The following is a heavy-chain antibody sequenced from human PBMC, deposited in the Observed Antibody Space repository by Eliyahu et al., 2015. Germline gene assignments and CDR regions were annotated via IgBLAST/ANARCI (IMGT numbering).Heavy chain of an antibody. CDR1: GFTLSSSG. CDR2: LYTSDDGA. Sequence: EVQLVESGGGLVQPGRSLRLSCAVSGFTLSSSGMSWVRQAPGQGVEWVSALYTSDDGAHYADSVKGRFTISKDHSKNTLDLEMNSLRAEDTAVYYCAKVWGHWYFDVWGRGTLVTVSS. CDR3: AKVWGHWYFDV. V-gene: IGHV3-23*04. D-gene: IGHD7-27*01. J-gene: IGHJ2*01.